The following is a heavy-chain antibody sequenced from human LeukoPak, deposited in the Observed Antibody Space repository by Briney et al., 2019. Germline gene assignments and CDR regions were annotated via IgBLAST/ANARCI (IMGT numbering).Heavy chain of an antibody. D-gene: IGHD3-10*01. CDR1: GGSISSSSYY. V-gene: IGHV4-39*02. CDR2: IYYSGST. J-gene: IGHJ6*02. Sequence: SETPSLTCTVSGGSISSSSYYWGWIRQPPGKGLEWIGSIYYSGSTYYNPSLKSRVTISVDTSKNQFSLKLSSVTAADTAVYYCARELTSYGSGSTPPSYYYGMDVWGQGTTVTVSS. CDR3: ARELTSYGSGSTPPSYYYGMDV.